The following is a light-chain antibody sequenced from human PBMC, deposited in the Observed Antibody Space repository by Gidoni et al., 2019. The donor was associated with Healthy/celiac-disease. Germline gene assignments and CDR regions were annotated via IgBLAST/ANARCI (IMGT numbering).Light chain of an antibody. CDR2: GAS. CDR1: QSVSSN. V-gene: IGKV3-15*01. CDR3: QQYNIRKT. J-gene: IGKJ1*01. Sequence: LVMTQSPATLSVSPCERATLSCRASQSVSSNLAWYQQKPGQAPRLLIYGASTRATGIPARFSGSGSGTEFTLTISSLQSEDFAVYYCQQYNIRKTFGQGTKVEIK.